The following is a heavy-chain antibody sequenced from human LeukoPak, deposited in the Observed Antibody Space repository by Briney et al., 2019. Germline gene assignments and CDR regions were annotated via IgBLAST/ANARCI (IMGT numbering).Heavy chain of an antibody. J-gene: IGHJ4*02. V-gene: IGHV3-21*01. CDR2: ISSSSSYI. CDR1: GFTFSSYS. CDR3: ARDSIVGATDAPFDFDY. D-gene: IGHD1-26*01. Sequence: NPGGSLRLSCAASGFTFSSYSMNWDRQAPGKGLEWVSSISSSSSYIYYADSVKGRFTISRDNAKNSLYLQMNSLRAEDTAVYYCARDSIVGATDAPFDFDYWGQGTLVTVSS.